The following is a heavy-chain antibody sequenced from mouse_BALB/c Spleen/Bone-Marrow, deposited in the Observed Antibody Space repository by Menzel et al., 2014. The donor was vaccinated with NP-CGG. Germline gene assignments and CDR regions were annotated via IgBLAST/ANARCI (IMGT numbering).Heavy chain of an antibody. Sequence: VQLQQSGGGLVQPGGSLKLSCAASGFDFSRYWMTWVRQAPGKGLEWIGEINPDSSTINYTPSLKDKFIISRDNAKNTLYLQMSKVRSEDTALYYCARPGCYGYQDVWGAGTTVTVSS. D-gene: IGHD1-2*01. V-gene: IGHV4-1*02. CDR1: GFDFSRYW. CDR2: INPDSSTI. J-gene: IGHJ1*01. CDR3: ARPGCYGYQDV.